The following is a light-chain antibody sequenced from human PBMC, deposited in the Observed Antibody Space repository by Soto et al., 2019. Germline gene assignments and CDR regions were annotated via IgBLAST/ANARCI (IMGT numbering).Light chain of an antibody. CDR1: QSVSSW. Sequence: DIQMTQSPSTLSASLGSRVTITCRASQSVSSWLAWYQQKPGRSPKLLIYDASSLQGGVPSRFSGSGFGTDFTFTVSSLQADDFATYYCQQYSNYSFTFGPGTKVDMK. CDR3: QQYSNYSFT. CDR2: DAS. V-gene: IGKV1-5*01. J-gene: IGKJ3*01.